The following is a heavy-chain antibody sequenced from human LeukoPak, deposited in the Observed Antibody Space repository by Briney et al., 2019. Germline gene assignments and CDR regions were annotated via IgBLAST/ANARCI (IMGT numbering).Heavy chain of an antibody. CDR1: GFTFSSYS. D-gene: IGHD6-13*01. V-gene: IGHV3-48*01. CDR2: ISSSSSTI. J-gene: IGHJ6*03. Sequence: PGGSLRLSCAASGFTFSSYSVNWVRQAPGKGLEWVSYISSSSSTIYYADSVKGRFTISRDNAKNSLYLQMSSLRAEDTAVYYCARDRIEQQRTLGRSTNYYSYYYMDVWGKGTTVTVSS. CDR3: ARDRIEQQRTLGRSTNYYSYYYMDV.